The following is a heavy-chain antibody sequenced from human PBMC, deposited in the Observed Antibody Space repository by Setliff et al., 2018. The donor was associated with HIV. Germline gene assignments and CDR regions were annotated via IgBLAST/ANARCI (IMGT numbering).Heavy chain of an antibody. D-gene: IGHD1-26*01. CDR1: GFTFSDYY. V-gene: IGHV3-11*04. Sequence: GSLRLSCAASGFTFSDYYMSWIRQAPGKGLEWFSYISSSGSTIYYAESVKCRFTISRDNAKNSLYLQMNSLRGEDTAVYFCARPTNIGTLYYGAQTFYMYYYGLDVWGQGTTVTVSS. CDR2: ISSSGSTI. CDR3: ARPTNIGTLYYGAQTFYMYYYGLDV. J-gene: IGHJ6*02.